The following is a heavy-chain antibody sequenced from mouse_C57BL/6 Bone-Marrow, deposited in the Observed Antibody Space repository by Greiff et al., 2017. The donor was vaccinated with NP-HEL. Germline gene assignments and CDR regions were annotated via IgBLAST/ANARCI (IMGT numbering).Heavy chain of an antibody. Sequence: VQLQQPGAELVKPGASVKVSCKASGYTFTSYWMHWVKQRPGQGLEWIGRIHPSDSDTNYNQKFKGKATLTVDKSSSTAYRQLSSLTSEDSSVDYCAPLLLRSFAYWGQGTLVTVSA. V-gene: IGHV1-74*01. J-gene: IGHJ3*01. CDR3: APLLLRSFAY. D-gene: IGHD1-1*01. CDR2: IHPSDSDT. CDR1: GYTFTSYW.